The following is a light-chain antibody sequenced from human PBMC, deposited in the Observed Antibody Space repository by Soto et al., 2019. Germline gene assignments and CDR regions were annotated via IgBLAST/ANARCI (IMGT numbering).Light chain of an antibody. CDR1: QSVSSSY. CDR2: GAS. J-gene: IGKJ1*01. CDR3: QQYGSSPWT. V-gene: IGKV3-20*01. Sequence: EIVLTQSPGTLSLSPGERATLSCRASQSVSSSYLAWYQQKPGQAPRPLIYGASSRAIGIPDRFSGSGSGTDFTLTICRLEPEDFAVYYCQQYGSSPWTLGQGTKVDIK.